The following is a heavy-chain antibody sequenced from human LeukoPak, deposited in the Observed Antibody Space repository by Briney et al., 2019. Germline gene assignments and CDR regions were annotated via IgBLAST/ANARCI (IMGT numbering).Heavy chain of an antibody. CDR1: VASISDYY. D-gene: IGHD3-3*01. Sequence: SETLSLTCTVSVASISDYYWSWIRQPPGKGLEWIGYIYYSGSTNYNPSLKSRVTISVDTSKNQFSLKLSSVTAADTAVYYCARGNDFWSGYYTIGPSFDYWGQGTLVTVSS. CDR3: ARGNDFWSGYYTIGPSFDY. V-gene: IGHV4-59*01. CDR2: IYYSGST. J-gene: IGHJ4*02.